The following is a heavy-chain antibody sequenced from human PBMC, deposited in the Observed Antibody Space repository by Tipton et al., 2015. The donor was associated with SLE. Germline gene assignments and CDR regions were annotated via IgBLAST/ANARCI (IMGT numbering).Heavy chain of an antibody. CDR1: GGSISSGSYY. CDR3: ATRGAFGVVTFFDS. Sequence: TLSLTCTVSGGSISSGSYYWCWIRQPAGKELEWIGLIYHSGSTHYNPSLQSRVTISVDRSENQFSLELRSVTAADTAVYYCATRGAFGVVTFFDSWGQGTLVTVSS. D-gene: IGHD3-3*01. J-gene: IGHJ4*02. V-gene: IGHV4-61*02. CDR2: IYHSGST.